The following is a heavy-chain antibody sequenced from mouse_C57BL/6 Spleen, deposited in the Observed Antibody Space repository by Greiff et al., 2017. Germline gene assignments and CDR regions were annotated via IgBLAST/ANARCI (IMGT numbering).Heavy chain of an antibody. Sequence: EVMLVESGGGLVKPGGSLKLSCAASGFTFSDYGMHWVRQAPEKGLEWVAYISSGSSTIYYADTVKGRFTISRDNAKNTLFLQMTSLRSEDTAIYYCARGNYGSSSYYFDYWGQGTTLTVSS. CDR2: ISSGSSTI. CDR1: GFTFSDYG. D-gene: IGHD1-1*01. V-gene: IGHV5-17*01. CDR3: ARGNYGSSSYYFDY. J-gene: IGHJ2*01.